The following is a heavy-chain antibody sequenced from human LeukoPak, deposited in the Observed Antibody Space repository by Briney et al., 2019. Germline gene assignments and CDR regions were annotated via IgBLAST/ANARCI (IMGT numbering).Heavy chain of an antibody. D-gene: IGHD6-13*01. V-gene: IGHV1-46*01. J-gene: IGHJ5*02. CDR2: INHSGGST. CDR1: GYTFTSYY. Sequence: ASVKVSCKASGYTFTSYYMHWVRQAPGQGLEWMGIINHSGGSTSYAQKFQGRVTMTRDTSTSTVYMELSSLRSEDTAVYYCARAYSSPVRDSSSWFNWFDPWGQGTLVTISS. CDR3: ARAYSSPVRDSSSWFNWFDP.